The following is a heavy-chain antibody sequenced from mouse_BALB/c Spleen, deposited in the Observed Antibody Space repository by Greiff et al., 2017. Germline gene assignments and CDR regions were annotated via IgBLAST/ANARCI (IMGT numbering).Heavy chain of an antibody. J-gene: IGHJ4*01. CDR2: ISYSGST. CDR3: ARYYGNSYYYAMDY. D-gene: IGHD2-1*01. Sequence: DVHLVESGPGLVKPSQSLSLTCTVTGYSITSDYAWTWIRQFPGNKLEWMGYISYSGSTSYNPSLKSRISITRDTSKNQFFLQLNSVTTEDTATYYCARYYGNSYYYAMDYWGQGTSVTVSS. CDR1: GYSITSDYA. V-gene: IGHV3-2*02.